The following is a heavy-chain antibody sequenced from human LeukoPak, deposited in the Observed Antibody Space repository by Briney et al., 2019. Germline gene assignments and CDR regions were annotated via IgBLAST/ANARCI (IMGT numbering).Heavy chain of an antibody. Sequence: KTGGSLRLSCAASGFTFSSYSMNWVRQAPGKGLEWVSSISSSSSYIYYADSVKGRFTISRDNAKNSLYLQMSSLRAEDTAVYYCARDRGSVDSDIWGQGTMVTVSS. CDR1: GFTFSSYS. CDR2: ISSSSSYI. V-gene: IGHV3-21*01. CDR3: ARDRGSVDSDI. J-gene: IGHJ3*02. D-gene: IGHD4-23*01.